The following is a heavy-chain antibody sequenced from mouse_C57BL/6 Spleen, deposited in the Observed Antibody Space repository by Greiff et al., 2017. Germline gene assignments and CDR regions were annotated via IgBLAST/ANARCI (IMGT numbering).Heavy chain of an antibody. CDR1: GYTFTSYD. CDR2: IYPRDGST. V-gene: IGHV1-85*01. CDR3: ASPLRHWYFDV. Sequence: VQLQQSGPELVKPGASVKLSCKASGYTFTSYDINWVKQRPGQGLEWIGWIYPRDGSTKYNEKFKGKATLTVDTSSSPAYLELDNLTSEDSAVYFCASPLRHWYFDVWGTGTTVTVSS. J-gene: IGHJ1*03.